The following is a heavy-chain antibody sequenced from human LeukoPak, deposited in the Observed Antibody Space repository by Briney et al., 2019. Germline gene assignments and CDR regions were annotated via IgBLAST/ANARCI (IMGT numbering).Heavy chain of an antibody. Sequence: GGSLRLSCAASGFTFKLYWMHWVRQAPGKGPVWVSRINDDGSSTSYADSVKGRFTISRDNAKNSLYLQMNSLRAEDTAVYYCARDVGATPNFDYWGQGTLVTVSS. D-gene: IGHD1-26*01. CDR1: GFTFKLYW. CDR2: INDDGSST. V-gene: IGHV3-74*01. CDR3: ARDVGATPNFDY. J-gene: IGHJ4*02.